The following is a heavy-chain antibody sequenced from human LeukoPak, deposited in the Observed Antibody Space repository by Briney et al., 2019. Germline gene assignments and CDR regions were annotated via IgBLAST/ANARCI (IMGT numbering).Heavy chain of an antibody. CDR1: GYTFSRYG. CDR3: ARVEYSRGYWGSFDY. Sequence: ASVKVSCKVSGYTFSRYGISWVRQAPGQGLEWMGWISPNNGDTRYAQKFQGRVIMTTDTSTNTAYMDLRSLISDDTAVYYCARVEYSRGYWGSFDYWGQGTLVTVSS. V-gene: IGHV1-18*04. D-gene: IGHD3-22*01. J-gene: IGHJ4*02. CDR2: ISPNNGDT.